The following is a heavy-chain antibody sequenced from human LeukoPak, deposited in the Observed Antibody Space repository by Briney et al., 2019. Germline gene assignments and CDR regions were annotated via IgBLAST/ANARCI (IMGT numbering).Heavy chain of an antibody. D-gene: IGHD4-17*01. Sequence: PSETLSLTCAVYGGPFSGYYWSWIRQPPGKGLEWIGEINHSGSTNYNPSLKSRVTLSVDTSKNQFSLKLSSVTAADTAVYYCARDSTVTTEGFDYWGQGTLVTVSS. J-gene: IGHJ4*02. V-gene: IGHV4-34*01. CDR1: GGPFSGYY. CDR3: ARDSTVTTEGFDY. CDR2: INHSGST.